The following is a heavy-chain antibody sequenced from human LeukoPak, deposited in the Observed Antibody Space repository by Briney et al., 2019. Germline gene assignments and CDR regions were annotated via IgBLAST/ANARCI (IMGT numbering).Heavy chain of an antibody. Sequence: PGGSLRLSCVASGFTFSSNAMSWVRQAPGKGLEWVSAISGSGDSTFYADSVKGRFTISRDNSKNTLYLQMNSLRAEDTAVYYCARHTGSGYDYGNWGQGTLVTVSS. CDR2: ISGSGDST. CDR3: ARHTGSGYDYGN. V-gene: IGHV3-23*01. CDR1: GFTFSSNA. D-gene: IGHD3-22*01. J-gene: IGHJ4*02.